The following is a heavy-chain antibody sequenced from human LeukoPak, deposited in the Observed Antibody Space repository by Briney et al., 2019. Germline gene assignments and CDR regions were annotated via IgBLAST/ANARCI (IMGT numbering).Heavy chain of an antibody. D-gene: IGHD6-13*01. CDR1: GGSISSGDYY. CDR3: ARGGSSSWYRGYFQH. V-gene: IGHV4-30-4*08. J-gene: IGHJ1*01. CDR2: IYYRGST. Sequence: NASQTLSLTCTVSGGSISSGDYYWSWICQPPGKGLERSGYIYYRGSTYYNPSLRSRVTISLDTSKNQFSLKLTSVTAADTAVYYCARGGSSSWYRGYFQHWGQGTLVTVST.